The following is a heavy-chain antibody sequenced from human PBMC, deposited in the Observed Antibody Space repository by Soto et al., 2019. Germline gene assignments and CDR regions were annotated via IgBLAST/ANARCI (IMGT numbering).Heavy chain of an antibody. Sequence: GGSLRLSCAASGFTFDDYAMHWVRQAPGKGLEWVSGISWNSGSIGYADSVKGRFTISRDNAKNSLYLQMNSLRAEDTALFYCAKDMVRGDTVMVHAFDIWGQGTMVTVSS. J-gene: IGHJ3*02. D-gene: IGHD5-18*01. CDR3: AKDMVRGDTVMVHAFDI. CDR1: GFTFDDYA. CDR2: ISWNSGSI. V-gene: IGHV3-9*01.